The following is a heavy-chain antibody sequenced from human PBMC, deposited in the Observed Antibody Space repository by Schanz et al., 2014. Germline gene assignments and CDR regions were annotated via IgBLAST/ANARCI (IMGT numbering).Heavy chain of an antibody. CDR3: AKHVRSMTGNDY. D-gene: IGHD3-9*01. Sequence: EVQLVESGGDLVQPGGSQRLSCAASGFIVSSTYMTWVRQAPGKGLEWVSIIYSGVSTYYADSVKGRFTISRDNSKNTVYLKVNSLRDEDTDVYYCAKHVRSMTGNDYWGQGTLVTVSS. V-gene: IGHV3-66*04. J-gene: IGHJ4*02. CDR2: IYSGVST. CDR1: GFIVSSTY.